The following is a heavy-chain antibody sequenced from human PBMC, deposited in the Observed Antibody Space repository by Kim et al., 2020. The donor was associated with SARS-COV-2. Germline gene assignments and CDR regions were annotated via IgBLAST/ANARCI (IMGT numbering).Heavy chain of an antibody. CDR3: AKDSLGYGGNSGMD. CDR2: ISGDGGST. J-gene: IGHJ4*02. Sequence: GGSLRLSCAASGFTFDDYAMHWVRQAPGKGLEWVSLISGDGGSTYYADSVKGRFTISRDNSKNSLYLQMNSLRTEDTALYYCAKDSLGYGGNSGMDWGQGTLVTVSS. CDR1: GFTFDDYA. V-gene: IGHV3-43*02. D-gene: IGHD4-17*01.